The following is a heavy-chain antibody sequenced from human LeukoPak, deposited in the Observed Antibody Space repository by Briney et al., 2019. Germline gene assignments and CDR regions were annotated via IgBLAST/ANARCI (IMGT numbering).Heavy chain of an antibody. V-gene: IGHV1-18*01. CDR1: GYTFTSYG. J-gene: IGHJ4*02. CDR2: ISAYNGNT. D-gene: IGHD3-22*01. Sequence: SVKVSCKASGYTFTSYGISWVRQAPGQGLEWMGWISAYNGNTNYAQKLQGRVTMTTDTSTSTAYMELRSLRSDDTAVYYCARIVDYYDSSGYKDWGQGTLVTVSS. CDR3: ARIVDYYDSSGYKD.